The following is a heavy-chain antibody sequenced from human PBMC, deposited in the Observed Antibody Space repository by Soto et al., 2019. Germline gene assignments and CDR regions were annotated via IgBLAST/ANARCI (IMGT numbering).Heavy chain of an antibody. CDR2: INSDGSST. D-gene: IGHD3-9*01. V-gene: IGHV3-74*01. CDR3: AKDQTGDAFDI. Sequence: GGSLRLSCAASGFTFSSYWMHWVRQAPGKGLVWVSRINSDGSSTSYADSVKGRFTISRDNAKNTLYLQMNSLRAEDTAVYYCAKDQTGDAFDIWGQGTMVTVSS. CDR1: GFTFSSYW. J-gene: IGHJ3*02.